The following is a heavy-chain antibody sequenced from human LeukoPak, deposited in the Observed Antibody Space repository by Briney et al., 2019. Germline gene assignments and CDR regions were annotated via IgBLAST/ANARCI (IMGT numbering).Heavy chain of an antibody. CDR2: ISYDGSNK. V-gene: IGHV3-30*18. CDR1: GCTFSSYG. CDR3: AKVSLVATSWFDP. D-gene: IGHD5-12*01. Sequence: GGSLRLSCAASGCTFSSYGMHWVRQAPGKGLEWVAVISYDGSNKYYADSVKGRFTISRDNSKNTLYLQMNSLRAEDTAVYYCAKVSLVATSWFDPWGQGTLVTVSS. J-gene: IGHJ5*02.